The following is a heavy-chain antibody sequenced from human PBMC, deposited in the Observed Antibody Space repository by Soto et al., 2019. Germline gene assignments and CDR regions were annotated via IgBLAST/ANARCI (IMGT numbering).Heavy chain of an antibody. CDR3: ARGGSDFWSGYINVPYFDY. D-gene: IGHD3-3*01. J-gene: IGHJ4*02. Sequence: EVQLVESGGGLVQPGGSLRLSCAASGFTFSSYWMSWVRQAPGKGLEWVANIKQDGSEKYYVDSVKGRFTISRDNAKNSLYLQMNSLRAEDTAVYYCARGGSDFWSGYINVPYFDYWGQGTLVTVSS. CDR1: GFTFSSYW. CDR2: IKQDGSEK. V-gene: IGHV3-7*01.